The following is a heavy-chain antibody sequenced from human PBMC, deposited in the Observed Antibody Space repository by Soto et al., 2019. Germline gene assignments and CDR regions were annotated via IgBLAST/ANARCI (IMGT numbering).Heavy chain of an antibody. D-gene: IGHD1-1*01. CDR1: GFSFSDYG. J-gene: IGHJ4*02. Sequence: QVHLVESGGGVVQPGTSLRLSCAASGFSFSDYGMHWVRQAPGKGLEWLTIIWFDASHEYYADSVKGRFTISRDNSNNTLYLQLNSLRAEDTAVYYCTRLRTITTGASDYWGQGTLVTVSS. CDR2: IWFDASHE. CDR3: TRLRTITTGASDY. V-gene: IGHV3-33*01.